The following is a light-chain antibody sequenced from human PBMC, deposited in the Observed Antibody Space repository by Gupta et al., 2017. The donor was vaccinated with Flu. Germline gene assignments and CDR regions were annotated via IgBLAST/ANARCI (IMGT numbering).Light chain of an antibody. V-gene: IGLV3-1*01. CDR1: KGGNKY. CDR3: KEWATATAVGG. Sequence: SSGLTQPPSVSVSPRQTANIACSGDKGGNKYASWYQRKPGQSPVLVIYQDTSRPSGIPARFLASNSATNATRPTLGAKAREGAYYDGKEWATATAVGGFGGGTKLTVL. J-gene: IGLJ2*01. CDR2: QDT.